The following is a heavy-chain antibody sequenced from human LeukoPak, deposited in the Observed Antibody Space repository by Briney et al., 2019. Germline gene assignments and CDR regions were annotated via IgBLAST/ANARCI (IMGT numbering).Heavy chain of an antibody. CDR1: GFTFSSCA. CDR2: ISYDGSNK. J-gene: IGHJ4*02. CDR3: ARMPSVEMATITRHAFDY. D-gene: IGHD5-24*01. Sequence: GRSLRLSCAASGFTFSSCAMHWVRQAPGKGLEWVAVISYDGSNKYYADSVKGRFTISRDNSKNTLYLQMNSLRAEDTAVYYCARMPSVEMATITRHAFDYWGQGTLVTVSS. V-gene: IGHV3-30-3*01.